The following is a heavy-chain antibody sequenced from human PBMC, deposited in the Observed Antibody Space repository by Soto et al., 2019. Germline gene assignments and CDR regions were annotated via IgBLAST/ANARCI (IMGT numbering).Heavy chain of an antibody. J-gene: IGHJ6*02. CDR2: ISGSGGST. V-gene: IGHV3-23*01. CDR1: GFTFSSYA. CDR3: AKGQHCSSTSCYFYYYGMDV. Sequence: LRVSCAASGFTFSSYAMSWVRQAPGKGLEWVSAISGSGGSTYYADSVKGRFTISRDNSKNTLYLQMNSLRAEDTAVYYCAKGQHCSSTSCYFYYYGMDVWGQGTTVTVSS. D-gene: IGHD2-2*01.